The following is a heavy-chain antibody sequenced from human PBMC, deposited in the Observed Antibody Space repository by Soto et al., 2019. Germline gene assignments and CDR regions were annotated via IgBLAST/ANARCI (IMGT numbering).Heavy chain of an antibody. V-gene: IGHV4-59*12. CDR3: VSVEGTPTVTSDYSSNATDV. CDR2: IFDGGSA. Sequence: SETLSLTCTVSGGTITYYYWSWIRQAPGKGLEWLGYIFDGGSANYNPSLKSRVSFSLDKSQNQLSLKLTSVTGADTAIYYCVSVEGTPTVTSDYSSNATDVSG. J-gene: IGHJ6*02. CDR1: GGTITYYY. D-gene: IGHD4-4*01.